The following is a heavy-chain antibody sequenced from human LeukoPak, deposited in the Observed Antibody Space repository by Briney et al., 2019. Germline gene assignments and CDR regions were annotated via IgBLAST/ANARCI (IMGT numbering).Heavy chain of an antibody. CDR3: ARAELERSGYYFDY. CDR2: IIPIFGTA. V-gene: IGHV1-69*05. CDR1: GGTFSSYA. Sequence: SVKVSRKASGGTFSSYAISWVRQAPGQGLESMGGIIPIFGTANYAQKFQGRVTITTDESTSTAYMELSSLRSEDTALYYCARAELERSGYYFDYWGQGTLVTVSS. D-gene: IGHD1-1*01. J-gene: IGHJ4*02.